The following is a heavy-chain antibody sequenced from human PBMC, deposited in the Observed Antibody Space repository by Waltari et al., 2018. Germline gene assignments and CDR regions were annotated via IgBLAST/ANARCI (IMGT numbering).Heavy chain of an antibody. J-gene: IGHJ4*02. D-gene: IGHD4-17*01. CDR1: RFTFRRNA. Sequence: VQLLESGGGLVQSGGSLRLTCAASRFTFRRNAMTWVRQAPGKGVEWVSVISGSGGSTYYTDSVKGRFTISRDNSKNTLYLQMNNLRVEDTAIYYCASSLYGDYTQIWGRVFDYWGQGTLVTVSS. CDR2: ISGSGGST. V-gene: IGHV3-23*01. CDR3: ASSLYGDYTQIWGRVFDY.